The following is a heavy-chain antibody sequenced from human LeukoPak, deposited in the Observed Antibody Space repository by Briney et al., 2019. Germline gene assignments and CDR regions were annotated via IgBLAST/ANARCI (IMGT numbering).Heavy chain of an antibody. CDR2: IWYDGSNK. CDR1: GFTFSSYG. CDR3: ARGPEYYYYYGMDV. V-gene: IGHV3-33*01. Sequence: PGRSLRLSCAASGFTFSSYGMHWVRQAPGKGLEWVAVIWYDGSNKYYADSVKGRFTISRDNSKNTLYLQMNSLRAEDTAVYYCARGPEYYYYYGMDVWGQGTTVTVSS. J-gene: IGHJ6*02.